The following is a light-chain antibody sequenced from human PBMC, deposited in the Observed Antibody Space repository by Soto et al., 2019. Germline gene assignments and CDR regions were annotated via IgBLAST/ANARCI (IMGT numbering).Light chain of an antibody. J-gene: IGKJ1*01. Sequence: DIQVAQSPSTLSASVGDRVTITCRASQSISTWLAWYQHKPGTAPKLRIYKASTLDRGVSSRFSGSGSETEFTLTISSLQPEDSATYYCQQYSSYSPWLFGQGTKVEI. CDR2: KAS. CDR3: QQYSSYSPWL. V-gene: IGKV1-5*03. CDR1: QSISTW.